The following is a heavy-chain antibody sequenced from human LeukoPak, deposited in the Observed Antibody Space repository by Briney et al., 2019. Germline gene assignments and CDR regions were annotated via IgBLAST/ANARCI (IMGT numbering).Heavy chain of an antibody. CDR2: IYYSGST. V-gene: IGHV4-59*01. D-gene: IGHD6-13*01. CDR3: ARAAGVIDY. Sequence: NTSETLSLTCTVSGGSISSYYWSWIRQPPGKGLEWIGYIYYSGSTNYNPSLKSRVTISVDTSKNQFSLKLSSVTAADTAVYYCARAAGVIDYWGQGTLVTVSS. CDR1: GGSISSYY. J-gene: IGHJ4*02.